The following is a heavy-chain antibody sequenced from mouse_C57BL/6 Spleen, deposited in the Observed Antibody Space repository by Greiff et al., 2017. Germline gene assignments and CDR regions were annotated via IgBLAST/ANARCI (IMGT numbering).Heavy chain of an antibody. CDR3: ARSQLRLPYVDY. J-gene: IGHJ2*01. Sequence: QVHVKQSGAELVRPGTSVKVSCKASGYAFTNYLIEWVKQRPGQGLEWIGVFNPGSGGTNYNEKFKGKATLTADKSSSTAYMQLSSLTSEDSAVYFCARSQLRLPYVDYWGQGTTLTVSS. V-gene: IGHV1-54*01. CDR2: FNPGSGGT. CDR1: GYAFTNYL. D-gene: IGHD3-2*02.